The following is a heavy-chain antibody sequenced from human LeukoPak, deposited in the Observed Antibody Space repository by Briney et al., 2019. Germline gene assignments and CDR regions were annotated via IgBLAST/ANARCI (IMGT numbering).Heavy chain of an antibody. CDR1: GFTFSNYG. D-gene: IGHD3-22*01. CDR2: IRYDGNNK. Sequence: GGSLRLSCGASGFTFSNYGMLWVRQAPGKGLEWVAFIRYDGNNKLYADSMKGRFTISRDNSKNTLYLHINSLRAEDTAVYYCARDYDSSGHIAIDYWGQGTLVTVSS. V-gene: IGHV3-30*02. CDR3: ARDYDSSGHIAIDY. J-gene: IGHJ4*02.